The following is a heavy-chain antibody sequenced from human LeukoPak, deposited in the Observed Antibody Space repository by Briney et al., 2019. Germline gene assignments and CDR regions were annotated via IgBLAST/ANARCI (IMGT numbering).Heavy chain of an antibody. D-gene: IGHD3-10*01. CDR3: ARAMVRGAYSWFDP. Sequence: SETLSLTCAVSGGSISSGGYSWSWIRQPPGKGLEWIGYIYHSGNTYYNPSLKSRVTISVDRSKNQFSLKLSSVTAADTAVYYCARAMVRGAYSWFDPWGQGTLVTVSS. V-gene: IGHV4-30-2*01. CDR2: IYHSGNT. CDR1: GGSISSGGYS. J-gene: IGHJ5*02.